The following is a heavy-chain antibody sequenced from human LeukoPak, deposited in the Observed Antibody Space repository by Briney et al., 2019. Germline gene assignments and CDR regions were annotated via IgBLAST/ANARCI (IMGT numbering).Heavy chain of an antibody. J-gene: IGHJ3*02. V-gene: IGHV3-21*01. CDR3: ARFTFGGVIAALDI. Sequence: GGSLRLSCAASGFTFSSHSMNWVRQAPGKGLEWVSCISSSSSYIYYADSVKGRFTISRDNAKNSLYLKMNSLRAEDTAVYYCARFTFGGVIAALDIWGQGTMVTVSS. D-gene: IGHD3-16*02. CDR2: ISSSSSYI. CDR1: GFTFSSHS.